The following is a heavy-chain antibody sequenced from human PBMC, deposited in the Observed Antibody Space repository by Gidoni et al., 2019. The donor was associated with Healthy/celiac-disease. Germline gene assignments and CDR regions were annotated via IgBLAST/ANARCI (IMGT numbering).Heavy chain of an antibody. V-gene: IGHV3-23*01. CDR2: ISGSGGST. CDR1: GFTFSSSA. J-gene: IGHJ4*02. Sequence: EVQLLESGGGLVQPGGSLRLSCAASGFTFSSSAMSWVRQAPGKGLEWVSAISGSGGSTYYADSVKGRFTISRDNSKNTLYLQMNSLRAEDTAVYYCAKDSVRGIYCSSTSCYNFDYWGQGTLVTVSS. CDR3: AKDSVRGIYCSSTSCYNFDY. D-gene: IGHD2-2*01.